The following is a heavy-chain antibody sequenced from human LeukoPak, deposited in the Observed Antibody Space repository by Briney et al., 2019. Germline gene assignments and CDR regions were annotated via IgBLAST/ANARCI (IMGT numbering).Heavy chain of an antibody. D-gene: IGHD1/OR15-1a*01. CDR1: GFTFSNAW. CDR2: INHSGST. CDR3: ARKNLQTGTSRVVAGGFDP. Sequence: PGGSLRLSCAASGFTFSNAWMSWIRQPPGKGLEWIGEINHSGSTNYNPSLKSRVTISVDTSKNQFSLKLSSVTAADTAVYYCARKNLQTGTSRVVAGGFDPWGQGTLVTVSS. V-gene: IGHV4-34*01. J-gene: IGHJ5*02.